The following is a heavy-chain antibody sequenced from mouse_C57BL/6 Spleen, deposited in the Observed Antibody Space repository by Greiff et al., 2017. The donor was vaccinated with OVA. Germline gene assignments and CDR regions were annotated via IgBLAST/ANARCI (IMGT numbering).Heavy chain of an antibody. CDR3: ERLFITTVDRYIDV. CDR2: IDPYDSET. V-gene: IGHV1-52*01. Sequence: QVQLQQPGAELVRPGSSVKLSCKASGYTFTSYWMHWVKQRPIQGLEWIGNIDPYDSETYYNEKFKDKATMTVDKSSSTAYMQLSSLTSENSAVYDCERLFITTVDRYIDVWGTGTTVTVSS. J-gene: IGHJ1*03. CDR1: GYTFTSYW. D-gene: IGHD1-1*01.